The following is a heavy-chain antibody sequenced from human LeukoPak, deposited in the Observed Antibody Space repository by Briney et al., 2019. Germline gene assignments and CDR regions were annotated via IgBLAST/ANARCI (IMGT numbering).Heavy chain of an antibody. CDR1: GFTFSSYS. Sequence: PGGSLRLSCAASGFTFSSYSMNWVRQAPGKGLEWVSSISSSSSYIYYADSVKGRFTISRDNSDNTLYLQMNSLRAEDTAVYYCARKSPQETTVGPYWYLGLWGRGTLVTVSS. CDR3: ARKSPQETTVGPYWYLGL. D-gene: IGHD4-23*01. J-gene: IGHJ2*01. CDR2: ISSSSSYI. V-gene: IGHV3-21*04.